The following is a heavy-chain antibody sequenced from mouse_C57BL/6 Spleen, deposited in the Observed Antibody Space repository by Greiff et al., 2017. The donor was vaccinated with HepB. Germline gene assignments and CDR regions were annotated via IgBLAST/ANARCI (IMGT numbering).Heavy chain of an antibody. Sequence: VQLQQSGPELVKPGASVKISCKASGYAFSSSWMNWVKQRPGKGLEWIGRIYPGDGDTNYNGKFKGKATLTADKSSSTAYMQLSSLTSEDSAVYFCARDYPEYFDYWGQGTTLTVSS. J-gene: IGHJ2*01. D-gene: IGHD2-4*01. V-gene: IGHV1-82*01. CDR1: GYAFSSSW. CDR3: ARDYPEYFDY. CDR2: IYPGDGDT.